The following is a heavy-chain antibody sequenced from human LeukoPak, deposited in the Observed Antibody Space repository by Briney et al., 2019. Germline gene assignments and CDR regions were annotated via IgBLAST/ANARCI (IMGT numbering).Heavy chain of an antibody. CDR1: GFTFSSHA. J-gene: IGHJ4*02. V-gene: IGHV3-23*01. Sequence: GGSLRLSCEASGFTFSSHAMSWVRQAPGKGLEWVSVISGSGDSTYYADSVEGRCTSSRDNSKDALYLQMNSLRAEDTAVYYCARVGYSGYDYDYWGQGTLVTVSS. D-gene: IGHD5-12*01. CDR3: ARVGYSGYDYDY. CDR2: ISGSGDST.